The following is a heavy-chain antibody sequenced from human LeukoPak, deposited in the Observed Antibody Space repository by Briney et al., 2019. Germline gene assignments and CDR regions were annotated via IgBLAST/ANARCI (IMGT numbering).Heavy chain of an antibody. V-gene: IGHV3-23*01. CDR1: GFTFSSYA. Sequence: PGGSLRLSCAASGFTFSSYAMSWVRQAPGKGLEWVSAISGSGGSTYYADSVKGRFTISRDNSKNTLYLQMNSLRAEDTAVYYCAKGAYDYGDYVRRLIDYWGQGTLVTVSS. D-gene: IGHD4-17*01. CDR3: AKGAYDYGDYVRRLIDY. J-gene: IGHJ4*02. CDR2: ISGSGGST.